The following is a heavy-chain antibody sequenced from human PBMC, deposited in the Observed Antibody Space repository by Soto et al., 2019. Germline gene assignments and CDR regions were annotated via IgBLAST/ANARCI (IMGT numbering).Heavy chain of an antibody. V-gene: IGHV4-34*01. CDR1: GGSFSGYY. CDR2: INHSGST. J-gene: IGHJ4*02. D-gene: IGHD6-6*01. Sequence: PSETLSLTCVVYGGSFSGYYWSWIRQPPGKGLEWIGEINHSGSTNYNPSLKSRVTISVDTSKNQFSLKLSSVTAADTAVYYCARAISPDSSSAPYFDYWGQGTLVTVSS. CDR3: ARAISPDSSSAPYFDY.